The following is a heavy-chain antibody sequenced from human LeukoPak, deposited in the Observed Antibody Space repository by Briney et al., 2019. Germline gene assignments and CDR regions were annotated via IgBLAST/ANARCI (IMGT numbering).Heavy chain of an antibody. CDR3: ARDYYDSSGYYNWFDP. CDR1: GYTFTSYA. Sequence: ASVNVSCKASGYTFTSYAMHWVRQAPGQRLEWMGWINAGNGNTKYSQKFQGRVTITRDTSASTAYMELSSLRSEDTAVYYCARDYYDSSGYYNWFDPWGQGTLVTVSS. CDR2: INAGNGNT. J-gene: IGHJ5*02. V-gene: IGHV1-3*01. D-gene: IGHD3-22*01.